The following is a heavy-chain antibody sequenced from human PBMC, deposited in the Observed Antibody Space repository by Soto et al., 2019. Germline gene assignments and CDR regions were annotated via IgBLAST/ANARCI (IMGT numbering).Heavy chain of an antibody. D-gene: IGHD3-9*01. CDR1: GFTFSSYG. V-gene: IGHV3-30*03. J-gene: IGHJ6*02. Sequence: PGGSLRLSCAASGFTFSSYGMHWVRQAPGKGLEWVAVISYDGSNKYYADSVKGRFTISRDNSKNTLYLQMNSLRAEDTAVYYCATNYYDILTGYYYYYYGMDVWGQGTTVTVSS. CDR3: ATNYYDILTGYYYYYYGMDV. CDR2: ISYDGSNK.